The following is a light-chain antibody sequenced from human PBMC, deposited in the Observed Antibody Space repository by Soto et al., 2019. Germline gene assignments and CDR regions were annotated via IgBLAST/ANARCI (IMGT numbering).Light chain of an antibody. J-gene: IGLJ2*01. CDR2: EVS. V-gene: IGLV2-8*01. Sequence: QSALTQPPSASGSPGQSVTISCTGTSSDVGGYNYVSWYQQHPGKAPKLMIYEVSKRPSGVPDRFSGSKSGNTASLTVSGLQAEDEAEYYCSSYAGSNNFVFGGGTKLTVL. CDR1: SSDVGGYNY. CDR3: SSYAGSNNFV.